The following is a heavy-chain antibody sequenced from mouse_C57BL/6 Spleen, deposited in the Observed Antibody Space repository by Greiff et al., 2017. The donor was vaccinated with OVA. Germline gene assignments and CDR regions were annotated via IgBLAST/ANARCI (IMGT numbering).Heavy chain of an antibody. CDR1: GFTFSDYY. CDR2: ISNGGGST. J-gene: IGHJ4*01. CDR3: ARHGFYAMDY. Sequence: EVQGVESGGGLVQPGGSLKLSCAASGFTFSDYYMYWVRQTPEKRLEWVAYISNGGGSTYYPDTVKGRFTSSRDNAKNTLYLQMSRLKSEDTAMYYCARHGFYAMDYWGQGTSVTVSS. V-gene: IGHV5-12*01.